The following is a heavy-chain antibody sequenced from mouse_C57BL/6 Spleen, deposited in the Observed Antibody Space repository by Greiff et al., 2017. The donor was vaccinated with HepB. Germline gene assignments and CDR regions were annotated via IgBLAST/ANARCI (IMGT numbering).Heavy chain of an antibody. CDR3: ARRRHGSSWDY. Sequence: VQLQQSGAELVKPGASVKLSCTASGFNITDYYMHWVKQRTEQGLEWIGRIDPEDGDTKYAPKFQGKATITADTSSNTAYLQLSSLTSEDTAVYYCARRRHGSSWDYWGQGTTLTVSS. CDR1: GFNITDYY. J-gene: IGHJ2*01. CDR2: IDPEDGDT. V-gene: IGHV14-2*01. D-gene: IGHD1-1*01.